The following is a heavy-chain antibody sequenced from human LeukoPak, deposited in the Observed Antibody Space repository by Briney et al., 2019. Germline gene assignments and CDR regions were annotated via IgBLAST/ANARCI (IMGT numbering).Heavy chain of an antibody. CDR3: ARDIAVASLSYYYGMDV. CDR2: ISYDGSNK. J-gene: IGHJ6*02. CDR1: GFTFSSYA. V-gene: IGHV3-30-3*01. Sequence: PGGSLRLSCAASGFTFSSYAMSWVRQAPGKGLEWVAVISYDGSNKYYADSVKGRFTISRDNSKNTLYLQMNSLRAEDTAVYYCARDIAVASLSYYYGMDVWGQGTTVTVSS. D-gene: IGHD6-19*01.